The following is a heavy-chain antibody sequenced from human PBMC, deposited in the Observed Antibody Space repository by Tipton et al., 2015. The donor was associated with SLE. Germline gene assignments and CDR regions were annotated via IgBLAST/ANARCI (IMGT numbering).Heavy chain of an antibody. Sequence: TLSLTCTVSGGSISSSSYYWAWIRQPPGKGLEWIGSIYYSGSTYYNPSLESRVTISVDTSKNQFSLKLSSVTAADTAVYYCARTWVVVPALFDPWGQGTLVTVSS. CDR3: ARTWVVVPALFDP. CDR1: GGSISSSSYY. V-gene: IGHV4-39*07. J-gene: IGHJ5*02. CDR2: IYYSGST. D-gene: IGHD2-2*01.